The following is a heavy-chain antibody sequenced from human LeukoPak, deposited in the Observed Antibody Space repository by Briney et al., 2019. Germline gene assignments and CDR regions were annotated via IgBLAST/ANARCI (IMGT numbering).Heavy chain of an antibody. V-gene: IGHV1-18*01. J-gene: IGHJ6*03. CDR2: ISAYNGNT. CDR1: GYTFTSYG. CDR3: ACSTSCYLYYYYYYMDV. Sequence: GASVKVSCKASGYTFTSYGISWVRQAPGQGLEWMGWISAYNGNTNYAQKLQGRVTITADKSTSTAYMELSSLRSEDTAVYYCACSTSCYLYYYYYYMDVWGKGTTVTVSS. D-gene: IGHD2-2*01.